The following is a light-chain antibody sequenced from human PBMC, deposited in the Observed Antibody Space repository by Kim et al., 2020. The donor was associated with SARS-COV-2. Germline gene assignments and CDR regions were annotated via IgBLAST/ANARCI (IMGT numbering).Light chain of an antibody. Sequence: QSALTQPASVSGSPGQSITISCTGSTDVGGYNYVSWYQQHPGKAPRLLIYDVSNRPSGVSSRFSGSKSGNTASLTISGLQAEDEADYYCASYTSGDRDVVFGGGTKLTVL. V-gene: IGLV2-14*03. CDR2: DVS. J-gene: IGLJ2*01. CDR3: ASYTSGDRDVV. CDR1: TDVGGYNY.